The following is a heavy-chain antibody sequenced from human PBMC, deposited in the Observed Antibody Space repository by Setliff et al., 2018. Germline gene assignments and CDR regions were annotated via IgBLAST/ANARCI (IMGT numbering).Heavy chain of an antibody. CDR3: IDGRNRAWGVY. CDR2: VNPDGSGK. Sequence: GGSLRLSCVASGFTFGDSAMSWVRQAPGKGLEWVANVNPDGSGKYYVDSVKGRFTISRDNAKNSLYLQMDSLRVEDTAVYYCIDGRNRAWGVYWGQGTLVTVSS. J-gene: IGHJ4*02. V-gene: IGHV3-7*01. D-gene: IGHD7-27*01. CDR1: GFTFGDSA.